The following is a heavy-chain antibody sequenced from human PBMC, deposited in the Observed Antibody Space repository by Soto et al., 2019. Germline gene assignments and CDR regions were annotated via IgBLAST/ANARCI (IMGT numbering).Heavy chain of an antibody. Sequence: QVQLQESGPGLVKPSQTLSLTCTVSGGSISSGGYYWSWIRQHPGKGLEWIGYIYYSGSTYYNPSLKRRVTISVDTSKNQFSLKLSSVTAADTAVYYCARVGVRYYDSSGYYYDRYFDYWGQGTLVTVSS. CDR2: IYYSGST. D-gene: IGHD3-22*01. J-gene: IGHJ4*02. CDR1: GGSISSGGYY. CDR3: ARVGVRYYDSSGYYYDRYFDY. V-gene: IGHV4-31*03.